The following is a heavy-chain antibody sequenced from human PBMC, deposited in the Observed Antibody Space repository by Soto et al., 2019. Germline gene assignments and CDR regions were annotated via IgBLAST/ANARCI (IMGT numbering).Heavy chain of an antibody. CDR3: ARDKKGYCGGGSCSGWFDP. J-gene: IGHJ5*02. D-gene: IGHD2-15*01. CDR2: IYHSGTT. Sequence: SETLSLTCTVSGGSFSSAGYSWNWLRQPPGKGLEWIGYIYHSGTTYYNPSLKSRVTISVDRSKNQFSLKLSSTTAADTAVYYCARDKKGYCGGGSCSGWFDPWGQGTLVTVSS. CDR1: GGSFSSAGYS. V-gene: IGHV4-30-2*01.